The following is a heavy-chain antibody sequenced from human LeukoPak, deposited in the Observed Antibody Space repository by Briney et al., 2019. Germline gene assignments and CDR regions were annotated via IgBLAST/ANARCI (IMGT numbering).Heavy chain of an antibody. CDR3: ARRSSSSGYFDY. CDR2: IYYSGRT. Sequence: SQTLSLTCTVSGGSISSGGYYWSWLRQHPGKGLEWMGYIYYSGRTYYNPSLESRVIISLDTSKIQFSLKLSSVTAADTAVYYCARRSSSSGYFDYWGQGTLVTVSS. J-gene: IGHJ4*02. D-gene: IGHD6-6*01. CDR1: GGSISSGGYY. V-gene: IGHV4-31*03.